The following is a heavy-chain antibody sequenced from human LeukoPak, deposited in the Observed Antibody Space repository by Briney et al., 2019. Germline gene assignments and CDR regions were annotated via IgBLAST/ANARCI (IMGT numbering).Heavy chain of an antibody. CDR2: ISYDGSNK. Sequence: PGGSLRLSCAASGFTFSSYGMHWVRQPPGKGLEWVAVISYDGSNKYYADSVKGRFTISRDNSKNTLYLQMNSLRAEDTAVYYSARGIKSWPTHHHGMDVWGQGTTVTVSS. CDR3: ARGIKSWPTHHHGMDV. D-gene: IGHD1-14*01. V-gene: IGHV3-30*03. CDR1: GFTFSSYG. J-gene: IGHJ6*02.